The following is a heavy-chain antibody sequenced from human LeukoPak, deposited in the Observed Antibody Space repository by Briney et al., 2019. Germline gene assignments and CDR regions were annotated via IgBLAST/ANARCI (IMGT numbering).Heavy chain of an antibody. CDR2: IIPIFGTA. CDR3: ASRPTDGDAFDI. V-gene: IGHV1-69*05. CDR1: GGTFSSYA. J-gene: IGHJ3*02. Sequence: PVKVSCKASGGTFSSYAISWVRQAPGQGLEWMGGIIPIFGTANYAQKFQGRVTITTDESTSTAYMELSSLRSEDTAVYYCASRPTDGDAFDIWGQGTMVTVSS.